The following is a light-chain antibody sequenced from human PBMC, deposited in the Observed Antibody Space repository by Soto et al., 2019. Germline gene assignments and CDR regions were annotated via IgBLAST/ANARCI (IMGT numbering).Light chain of an antibody. CDR2: GAS. V-gene: IGKV3-20*01. CDR3: QKYGSAPYT. Sequence: EVVLTQSPGTLSLSPGARATLSCRASQGVTSSYLAWYQQKPGQAPRLLIYGASSRATGIPDRFRGSGSGTDFTLTISRLEPEDFAVYYCQKYGSAPYTFGQGTKLEIK. CDR1: QGVTSSY. J-gene: IGKJ2*01.